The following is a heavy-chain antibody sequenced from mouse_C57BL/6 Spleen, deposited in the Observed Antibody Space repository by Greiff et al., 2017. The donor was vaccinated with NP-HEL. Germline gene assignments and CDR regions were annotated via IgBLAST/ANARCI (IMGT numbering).Heavy chain of an antibody. D-gene: IGHD1-1*01. Sequence: QVQLKESGAELVRPGTSVKVSCKASGYAFTNYLIEWVKQRPGQGLEWIGVINPGSGGTNYNEKFKGKATLTADKSSSTAYMQLSSLTSEDSAVYFCAREHYYGSSYPDYWGQGTTLTVSS. CDR1: GYAFTNYL. J-gene: IGHJ2*01. CDR3: AREHYYGSSYPDY. V-gene: IGHV1-54*01. CDR2: INPGSGGT.